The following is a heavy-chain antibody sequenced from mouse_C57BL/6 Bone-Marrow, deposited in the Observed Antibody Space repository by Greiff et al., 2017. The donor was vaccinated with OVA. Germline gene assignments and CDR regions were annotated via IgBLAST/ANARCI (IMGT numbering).Heavy chain of an antibody. CDR1: GYTFTDYY. Sequence: EVQLQQSGPELVKPGASVKISCKASGYTFTDYYMNWVKQSHGKSLEWIGDINPNNGGTSYNQKFKGKATLTVDKSSSTAYMELRSLTSEDSAVYYCARSRITTVVAYYFDYWGQGTTLTVSS. V-gene: IGHV1-26*01. D-gene: IGHD1-1*01. CDR2: INPNNGGT. J-gene: IGHJ2*01. CDR3: ARSRITTVVAYYFDY.